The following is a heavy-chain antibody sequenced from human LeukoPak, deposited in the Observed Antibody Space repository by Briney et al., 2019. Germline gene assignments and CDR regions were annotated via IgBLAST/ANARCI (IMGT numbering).Heavy chain of an antibody. Sequence: SETLSLTCAVYGGSISSSNWWSWVRQPPGKGLEWIGEIYHSGSTNYNPSLKSRVTISVDKSKNQFSLKLSSVTAADAAVYYCARDVDIVVVPAAILFGGFDPWGQGTLVTVSS. CDR3: ARDVDIVVVPAAILFGGFDP. CDR1: GGSISSSNW. V-gene: IGHV4-4*02. D-gene: IGHD2-2*01. CDR2: IYHSGST. J-gene: IGHJ5*02.